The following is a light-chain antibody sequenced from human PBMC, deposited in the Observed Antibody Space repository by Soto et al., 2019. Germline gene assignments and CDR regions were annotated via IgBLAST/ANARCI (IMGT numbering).Light chain of an antibody. J-gene: IGLJ3*02. CDR1: SSDVGGYNY. CDR2: EVT. Sequence: QSALTQPASVSGSLGQSITISCTGSSSDVGGYNYVSWYQQHPGKPPKLMIYEVTNRPSGVSSRFSGSKSGNTASLTISGLQAEDEADYYCISYTTSSARVFGGGTKLTVL. V-gene: IGLV2-14*01. CDR3: ISYTTSSARV.